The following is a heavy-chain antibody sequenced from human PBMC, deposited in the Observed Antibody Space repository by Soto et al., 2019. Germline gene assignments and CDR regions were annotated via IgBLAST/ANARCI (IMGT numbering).Heavy chain of an antibody. V-gene: IGHV3-11*01. CDR3: ARSYSSGWEFDY. D-gene: IGHD6-19*01. J-gene: IGHJ4*02. CDR1: GLRFSDYP. CDR2: ISSTGRTI. Sequence: GGSLRLSCVGSGLRFSDYPLNWVRQAPGQGLEWVSYISSTGRTIYYADSVKGRFTVSRDNAQNSLSLKLNSLRVEDTAVYYCARSYSSGWEFDYWGQGTQVTVSS.